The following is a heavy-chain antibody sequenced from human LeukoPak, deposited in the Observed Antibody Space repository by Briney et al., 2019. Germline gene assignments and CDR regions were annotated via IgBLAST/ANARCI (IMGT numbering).Heavy chain of an antibody. CDR1: GYTFTSYD. Sequence: ASVKVSCKASGYTFTSYDSNWVRQAPGQGLERMGWMSTNSGNTGYAQKFQGRVTITAGESTSTAYMELSSLRSEDTAVYYCARDPGASVVAATHWFDPWGQGTLVTVS. CDR2: MSTNSGNT. CDR3: ARDPGASVVAATHWFDP. D-gene: IGHD2-15*01. V-gene: IGHV1-8*01. J-gene: IGHJ5*02.